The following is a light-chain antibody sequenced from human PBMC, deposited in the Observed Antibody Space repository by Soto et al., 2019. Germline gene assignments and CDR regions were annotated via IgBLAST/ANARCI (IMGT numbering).Light chain of an antibody. J-gene: IGKJ4*01. CDR2: GAT. CDR3: QQYCSSPGT. Sequence: LVLPQSPGPLSLSPGERATLSCRASPSVSTNSLAWDQQKHGLAPRLLIYGATSRATGIPDRFSGSGSWTDFTLTISGLEPEDFAVYYCQQYCSSPGTFGGGTKVESK. CDR1: PSVSTNS. V-gene: IGKV3-20*01.